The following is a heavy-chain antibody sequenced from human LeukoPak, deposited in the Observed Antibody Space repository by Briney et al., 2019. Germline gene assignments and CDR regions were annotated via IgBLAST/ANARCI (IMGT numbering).Heavy chain of an antibody. CDR3: ARVSVGATIGY. J-gene: IGHJ4*02. CDR1: GGTFSRYA. CDR2: INPNSGGT. V-gene: IGHV1-2*02. D-gene: IGHD1-26*01. Sequence: ASVKVSCKASGGTFSRYAISWVRQAPGQGLEWMGWINPNSGGTNYAQKFQGRVTMTRDTSISTAYMELSRLRSDDTAVYYCARVSVGATIGYWGQGTLVTVSS.